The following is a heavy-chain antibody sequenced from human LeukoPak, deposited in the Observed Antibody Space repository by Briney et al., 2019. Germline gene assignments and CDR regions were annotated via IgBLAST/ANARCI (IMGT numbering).Heavy chain of an antibody. Sequence: GSLRLSCAASGFTFSSYAMSWVRQPPGKGLEWIGSIYYSGSTYYNPSLKSRVTISVDTSKNQFSLKLSSVTAADTAVYYCARTTHSTYYFDYWGQGTLVTVSS. CDR2: IYYSGST. J-gene: IGHJ4*02. CDR1: GFTFSSYA. D-gene: IGHD2/OR15-2a*01. V-gene: IGHV4-39*01. CDR3: ARTTHSTYYFDY.